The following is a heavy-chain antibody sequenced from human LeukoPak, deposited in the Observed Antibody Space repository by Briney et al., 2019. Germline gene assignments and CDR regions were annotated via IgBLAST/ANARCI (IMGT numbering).Heavy chain of an antibody. Sequence: SETLSPTCVVYGGSFSGYYWSWIRQPPGKGLEWIGEINHSGSTNYNPSLKSRVTVSVDTSKNEFSLKLSSVTAADTAVYYCARGVHGDYGLSERYIWFDPWGQGTLVTVSS. CDR1: GGSFSGYY. J-gene: IGHJ5*02. CDR2: INHSGST. V-gene: IGHV4-34*01. D-gene: IGHD4-17*01. CDR3: ARGVHGDYGLSERYIWFDP.